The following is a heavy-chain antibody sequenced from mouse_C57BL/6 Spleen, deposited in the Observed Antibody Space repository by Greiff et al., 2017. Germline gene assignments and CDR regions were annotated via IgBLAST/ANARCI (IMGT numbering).Heavy chain of an antibody. CDR3: ARRELRYAMDY. V-gene: IGHV1-69*01. CDR1: GYTFTSYW. J-gene: IGHJ4*01. CDR2: IDPSDSYT. Sequence: QVQLKQSGAELVMPGASVKLSCKASGYTFTSYWMHWVKQRPGQGLEWIGEIDPSDSYTNYNQKFKGKSTLTVDKSSSTAYMQLSSLTSEDSAVYDCARRELRYAMDYWGQGTSVTVSS.